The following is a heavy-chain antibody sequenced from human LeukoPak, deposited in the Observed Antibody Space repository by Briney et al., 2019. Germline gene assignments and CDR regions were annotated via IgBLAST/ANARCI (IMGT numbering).Heavy chain of an antibody. J-gene: IGHJ6*02. D-gene: IGHD5-18*01. V-gene: IGHV3-30-3*01. CDR2: ISYDGSNK. Sequence: PGGSLRLSCAASGFTFSSYAMHWVRQAPGKGLEWVAVISYDGSNKYYADSVKGRFTISRDNSKNTLYLQMNSLRAEDTAVYYCARDGAAMVSYYYYYGMDVWGQGTTVTVSS. CDR1: GFTFSSYA. CDR3: ARDGAAMVSYYYYYGMDV.